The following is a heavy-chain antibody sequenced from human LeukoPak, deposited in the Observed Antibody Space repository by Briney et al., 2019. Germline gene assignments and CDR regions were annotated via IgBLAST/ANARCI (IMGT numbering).Heavy chain of an antibody. CDR1: RFTLRSYG. V-gene: IGHV3-30*18. CDR2: ISDDGSNK. D-gene: IGHD3-9*01. J-gene: IGHJ4*02. CDR3: AEGALRDFDWLKCFVDY. Sequence: VGSLRVSRVPSRFTLRSYGMHWVRQAPGKGLEWVAVISDDGSNKYYAHSPKRRFTISRDNSQNTLYLHMNSLRAQDTAVYCCAEGALRDFDWLKCFVDYWGQGTLVTVSS.